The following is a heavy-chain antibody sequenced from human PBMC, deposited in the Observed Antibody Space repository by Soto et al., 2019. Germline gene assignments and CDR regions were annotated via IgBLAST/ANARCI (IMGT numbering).Heavy chain of an antibody. V-gene: IGHV3-15*01. Sequence: EVQLVESGGGLVKPGGSLRLSCAASGFTFSNAWMSWVRQAPGKGLEWVGRIKSKTDGGTTDYAAPVKGRFTISRDDSKNTLNLQMNSLKTEDTAVYYCTTGGDIVVVVAATPYYYYMDVWGKGTTVTVSS. D-gene: IGHD2-15*01. J-gene: IGHJ6*03. CDR2: IKSKTDGGTT. CDR1: GFTFSNAW. CDR3: TTGGDIVVVVAATPYYYYMDV.